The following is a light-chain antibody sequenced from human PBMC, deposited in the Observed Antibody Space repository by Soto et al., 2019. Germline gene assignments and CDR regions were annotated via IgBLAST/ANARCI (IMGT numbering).Light chain of an antibody. CDR3: LSYTTSSTYV. CDR1: SSDVGGYNY. CDR2: DVS. V-gene: IGLV2-14*03. Sequence: QSVLTQPASVSGSPGQSITIPCTGTSSDVGGYNYVSWYQQHPGIAPKVMIYDVSNRPSGVSNRFSGSKSGNTASLTISGLPAEDEADYYCLSYTTSSTYVFGTGTKVTVL. J-gene: IGLJ1*01.